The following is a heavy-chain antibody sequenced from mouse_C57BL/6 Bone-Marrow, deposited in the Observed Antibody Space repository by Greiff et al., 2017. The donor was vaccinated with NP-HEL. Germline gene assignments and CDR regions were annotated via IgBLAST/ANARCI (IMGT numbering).Heavy chain of an antibody. D-gene: IGHD2-4*01. CDR2: IYPGSGST. CDR3: ARCGYDYDDWFAY. V-gene: IGHV1-55*01. Sequence: QVQLQQPGAELVKPGASVKMSCKASGYTFTSYWITWVKQRPGQGLEWIGDIYPGSGSTNYNEKFKSKATLTVDTSSSTAYMQLSSLTSEDSAVYYCARCGYDYDDWFAYWGQGTLVTVSA. J-gene: IGHJ3*01. CDR1: GYTFTSYW.